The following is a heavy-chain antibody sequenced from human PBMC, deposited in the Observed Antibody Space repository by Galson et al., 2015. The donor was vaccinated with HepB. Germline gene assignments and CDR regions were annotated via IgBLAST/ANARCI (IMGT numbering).Heavy chain of an antibody. CDR1: GFTFSNAW. D-gene: IGHD3-10*01. J-gene: IGHJ4*02. CDR3: TTGLVRAGFDY. V-gene: IGHV3-15*01. CDR2: IKSKTDGGTT. Sequence: SLRLSCAASGFTFSNAWMSWVRQAPGKGLEWVGRIKSKTDGGTTDYAAPVKGRFTISRDDSKNTLYLQMNSLKTEDTAVYYCTTGLVRAGFDYWGQGTLVTVSS.